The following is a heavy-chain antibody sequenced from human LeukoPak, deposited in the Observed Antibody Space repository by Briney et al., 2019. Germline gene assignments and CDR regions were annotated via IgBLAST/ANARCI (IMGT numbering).Heavy chain of an antibody. CDR1: GFTFSDYY. V-gene: IGHV3-11*01. CDR2: ISSSGSRI. D-gene: IGHD2-15*01. J-gene: IGHJ6*02. CDR3: ARGIRDVDIVVVVAATLNGMDV. Sequence: GGSLRLSCAASGFTFSDYYMSWIRQAPAQGLEWDSYISSSGSRINYAGSVKGRFTISRDNAKNSMYLQMNSLRAEDTAVYYCARGIRDVDIVVVVAATLNGMDVWGQGTTVTVSS.